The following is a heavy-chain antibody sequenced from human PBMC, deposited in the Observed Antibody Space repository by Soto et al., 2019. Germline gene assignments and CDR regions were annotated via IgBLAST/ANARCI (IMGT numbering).Heavy chain of an antibody. CDR2: ISYDGSNK. V-gene: IGHV3-30*04. J-gene: IGHJ4*02. D-gene: IGHD3-22*01. CDR1: GFTFSSYA. Sequence: GGSLRLSCAASGFTFSSYAMHWVRQAPGKGLEWVAVISYDGSNKYYADSVKGRFTISRDNSKNTLYLQMNSLRAEDTAVYYCARWGNYYDSSGYFDYWGQGTLVTVSS. CDR3: ARWGNYYDSSGYFDY.